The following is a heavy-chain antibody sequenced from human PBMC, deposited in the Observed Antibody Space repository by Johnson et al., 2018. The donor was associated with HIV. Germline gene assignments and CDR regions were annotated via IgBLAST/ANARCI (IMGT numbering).Heavy chain of an antibody. CDR2: INWNGGST. Sequence: VQLVESGGGLVQPGGSLRLSCAASGFTFDDYGMSWVRQAPGKGLEWVSGINWNGGSTGYADSVKGRLTIPRDNAKNSLYLQMNSLRPEDTALYYCARPTYYYDTTGYLTRPRAFDLWGQGTMVTVSS. J-gene: IGHJ3*01. V-gene: IGHV3-20*04. CDR1: GFTFDDYG. CDR3: ARPTYYYDTTGYLTRPRAFDL. D-gene: IGHD3-22*01.